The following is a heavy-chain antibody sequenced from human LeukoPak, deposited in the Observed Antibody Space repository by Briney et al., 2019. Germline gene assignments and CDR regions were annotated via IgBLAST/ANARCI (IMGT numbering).Heavy chain of an antibody. CDR1: GGSISSYY. D-gene: IGHD6-13*01. Sequence: PSETLSLTCTVSGGSISSYYWSWIRQPPGKGLEWIGEINHSGSTNYNPSLKSRVTISVDTSKNQFSLKLSSVTAADTAVYYCARAAGIAPDWFDPWGQGTLVTVSS. CDR2: INHSGST. CDR3: ARAAGIAPDWFDP. V-gene: IGHV4-34*01. J-gene: IGHJ5*02.